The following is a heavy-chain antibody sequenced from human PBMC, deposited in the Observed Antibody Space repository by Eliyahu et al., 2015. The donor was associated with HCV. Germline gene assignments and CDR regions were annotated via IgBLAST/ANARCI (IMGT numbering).Heavy chain of an antibody. CDR3: AKDGSGSYYHLSQDYYYYGMDV. Sequence: QGQLVESGGGVVQPGRSLRLSCAASEXTFXSXGMXWVRQAPGKGLEWVAVTSHDGTNKYYADSVKGRFAISRDNSKNTLYLQMNSLRAEDTAVYYCAKDGSGSYYHLSQDYYYYGMDVWGQGTTVTVSS. CDR1: EXTFXSXG. J-gene: IGHJ6*02. D-gene: IGHD3-10*01. V-gene: IGHV3-30*18. CDR2: TSHDGTNK.